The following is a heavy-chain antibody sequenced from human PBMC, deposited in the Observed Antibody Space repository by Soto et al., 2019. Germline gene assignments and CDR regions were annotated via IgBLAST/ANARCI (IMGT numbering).Heavy chain of an antibody. CDR3: ARSLSGSKPGLWFDP. J-gene: IGHJ5*02. V-gene: IGHV4-59*01. CDR2: IYYSGST. D-gene: IGHD1-26*01. CDR1: GGSISSYY. Sequence: SETLSLTCTVSGGSISSYYWSWIWQPPGKGLEWIGYIYYSGSTNYNPSLKSRVTISVDTSKNQFSLKLSSVTAADTAVYYCARSLSGSKPGLWFDPWGQGTLVTVSS.